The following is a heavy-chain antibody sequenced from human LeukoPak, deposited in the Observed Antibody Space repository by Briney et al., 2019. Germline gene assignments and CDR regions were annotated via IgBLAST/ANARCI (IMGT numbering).Heavy chain of an antibody. J-gene: IGHJ4*02. D-gene: IGHD3-22*01. CDR1: GFTFSSYA. CDR2: IYSGGGT. V-gene: IGHV3-66*01. Sequence: PGGSLKLSCAASGFTFSSYAMSWVRQAPGKGLEWVSLIYSGGGTYYADSVKGRFTISRDSSKNTLYLQMNSLRAEDTAVYYCARNYYDSSAYYYFDYWGQGTLVTVSS. CDR3: ARNYYDSSAYYYFDY.